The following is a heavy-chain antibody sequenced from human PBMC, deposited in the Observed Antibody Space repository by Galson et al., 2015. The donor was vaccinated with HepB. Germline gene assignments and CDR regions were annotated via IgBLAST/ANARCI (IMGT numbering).Heavy chain of an antibody. J-gene: IGHJ4*02. D-gene: IGHD4-17*01. Sequence: SVKVSCRASGGTFSSYAISWVRQAPGQGLEWMGGIIPIFGTANYAQKFQGRVTITADKSTSTAYMELSSLRSEDTAVHYCARGYGDYTYYFDYWGQGTLVTVSS. V-gene: IGHV1-69*06. CDR2: IIPIFGTA. CDR3: ARGYGDYTYYFDY. CDR1: GGTFSSYA.